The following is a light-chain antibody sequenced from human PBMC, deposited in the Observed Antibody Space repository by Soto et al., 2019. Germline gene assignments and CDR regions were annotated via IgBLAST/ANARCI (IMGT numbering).Light chain of an antibody. CDR2: GAS. V-gene: IGKV3-15*01. Sequence: EIVLTQSPATLSFSPGERATLSCGASQSVSSSLAWYQQKPGQAPRLLVYGASTRATGIPARFSGSGSGTEFTLTISSLQSEDFAVYYCQQYNNWPRTFGQGTKVDI. CDR1: QSVSSS. J-gene: IGKJ1*01. CDR3: QQYNNWPRT.